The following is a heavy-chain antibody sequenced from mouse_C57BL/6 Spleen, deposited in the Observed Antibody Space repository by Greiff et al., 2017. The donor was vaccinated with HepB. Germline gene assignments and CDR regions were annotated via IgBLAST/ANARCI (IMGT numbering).Heavy chain of an antibody. V-gene: IGHV1-61*01. Sequence: QVQLQQPGAELVRPGSSVKLSCKASGYTFTSYWMDWVKQRPGQGLEWIGNIYPSDSETHYNQKFKDKATLTVDKSSSTAYMQLSSLTSEDSAVYYCARVGYDYDVVDYWGQGTTLTVSS. CDR2: IYPSDSET. D-gene: IGHD2-4*01. CDR1: GYTFTSYW. J-gene: IGHJ2*01. CDR3: ARVGYDYDVVDY.